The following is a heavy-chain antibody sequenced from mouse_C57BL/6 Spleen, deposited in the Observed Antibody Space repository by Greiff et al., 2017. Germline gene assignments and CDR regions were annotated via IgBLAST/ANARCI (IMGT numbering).Heavy chain of an antibody. CDR1: GFNIKDDY. V-gene: IGHV14-4*01. CDR3: TTSQPDSIDY. Sequence: VQLKESGAELVRPGASVKLSCTASGFNIKDDYMHWVKQRPEQGLEWIGWIDPENGDTEYASKFQGKATITADTSSNTAYLQLSSLTSEDTAVYYCTTSQPDSIDYWGQGTSLTVSS. J-gene: IGHJ2*02. CDR2: IDPENGDT.